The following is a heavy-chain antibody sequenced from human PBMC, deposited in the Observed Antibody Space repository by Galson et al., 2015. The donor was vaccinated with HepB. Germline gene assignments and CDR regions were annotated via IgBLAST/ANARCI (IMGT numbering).Heavy chain of an antibody. V-gene: IGHV2-5*02. CDR3: AHRPPITIFGVVNPRWLRTGWFDP. Sequence: PALVKPTQTLTLTCTFSGFSLSTSGVGVGWIRQPPGKALEWLALIYWDDDKRYSPSLKSRLTITKDTSKNQVVLTMTNMDPVDTATYYCAHRPPITIFGVVNPRWLRTGWFDPWGQGTLVTVSS. D-gene: IGHD3-3*01. CDR1: GFSLSTSGVG. J-gene: IGHJ5*02. CDR2: IYWDDDK.